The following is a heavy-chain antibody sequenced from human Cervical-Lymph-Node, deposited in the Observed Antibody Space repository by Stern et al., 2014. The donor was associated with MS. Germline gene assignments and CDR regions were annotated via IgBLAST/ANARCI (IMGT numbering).Heavy chain of an antibody. CDR2: ISFTGST. D-gene: IGHD1-1*01. J-gene: IGHJ4*02. V-gene: IGHV4-4*02. CDR1: GDSVSNRNW. Sequence: QVQLQESGPGLVKPSEILSLTCAVSGDSVSNRNWWSWVRQSPGKGLEWIGEISFTGSTNYNPSLKSRVTMSLDTSNNQFSLTLRSVTAADTAVYYCARRGGQQLIHFDYWGQGVLGTVS. CDR3: ARRGGQQLIHFDY.